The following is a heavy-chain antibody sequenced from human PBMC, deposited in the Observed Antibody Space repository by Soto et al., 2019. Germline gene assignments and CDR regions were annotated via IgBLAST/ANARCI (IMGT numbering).Heavy chain of an antibody. CDR1: GGSVSSSSYY. CDR2: IYYSGST. J-gene: IGHJ4*02. D-gene: IGHD2-15*01. Sequence: PSETLSLTCTVSGGSVSSSSYYWGWIRQPPGKGLEWIGSIYYSGSTYYNPSLKSRVTISVDTSKNQFSLKLSSVTAADTAVYYCATTAYCSGGRCGQTIDYWGQGTLVTVSS. CDR3: ATTAYCSGGRCGQTIDY. V-gene: IGHV4-39*01.